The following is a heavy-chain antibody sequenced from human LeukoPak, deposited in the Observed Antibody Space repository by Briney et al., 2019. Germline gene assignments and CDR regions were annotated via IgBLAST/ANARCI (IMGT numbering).Heavy chain of an antibody. Sequence: GGSLRLSCSASGFPLSDYAMHWVRQAPGKGLVWVSRIDDDGAGTTYAYSVKGRFTISRDNAKNTVYLQMRSLRVEDRAVSYCVRSASGYDAWGQGTLVTVSS. V-gene: IGHV3-74*01. CDR1: GFPLSDYA. CDR3: VRSASGYDA. D-gene: IGHD5-12*01. CDR2: IDDDGAGT. J-gene: IGHJ5*02.